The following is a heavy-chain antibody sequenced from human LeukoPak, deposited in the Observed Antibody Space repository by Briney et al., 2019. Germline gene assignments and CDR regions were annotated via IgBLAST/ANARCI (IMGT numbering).Heavy chain of an antibody. Sequence: SETLSLTCTVSGYSISSGYYWGWIRQPPGKGLKWIGSISHSGSTYYNPSLKSRVTISVDTSKNQFSLKLSSVTAADTAVYYCARYAHGGPYSYGSPFDYWGQGTLVTVSS. CDR1: GYSISSGYY. D-gene: IGHD5-18*01. J-gene: IGHJ4*02. V-gene: IGHV4-38-2*02. CDR2: ISHSGST. CDR3: ARYAHGGPYSYGSPFDY.